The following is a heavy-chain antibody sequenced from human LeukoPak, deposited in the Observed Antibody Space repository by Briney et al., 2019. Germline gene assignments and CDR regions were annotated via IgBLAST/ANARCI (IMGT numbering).Heavy chain of an antibody. V-gene: IGHV4-59*08. D-gene: IGHD6-13*01. Sequence: SETLSLTCTVSGGSISSYYWCCIRQPPGKGLEWIGYIYYSGSTNYKPSLKSRVTISVDTSKNLFSLKLSSVTAADTAMYYCARHKAAGPFDYWGQGTLVTVSS. CDR1: GGSISSYY. J-gene: IGHJ4*02. CDR3: ARHKAAGPFDY. CDR2: IYYSGST.